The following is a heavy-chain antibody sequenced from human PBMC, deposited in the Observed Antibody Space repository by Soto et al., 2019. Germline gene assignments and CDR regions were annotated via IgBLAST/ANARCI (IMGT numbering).Heavy chain of an antibody. V-gene: IGHV1-2*02. CDR3: ARREQWLENFDY. CDR2: INPNSGDT. CDR1: GYTFTGYY. J-gene: IGHJ4*02. Sequence: QVQLVQSGAEVKKPGASVKVSCKTSGYTFTGYYIHWIRQAPGQGLEWMGWINPNSGDTNYSQEFQGRVTMTSDTSITTDYVELTRLRSDDTAVYYCARREQWLENFDYWGQGTLVTVSS. D-gene: IGHD6-19*01.